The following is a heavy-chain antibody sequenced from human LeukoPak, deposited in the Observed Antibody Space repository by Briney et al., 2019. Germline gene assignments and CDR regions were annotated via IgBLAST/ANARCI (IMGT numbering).Heavy chain of an antibody. CDR1: GFTVSSNY. V-gene: IGHV3-53*01. J-gene: IGHJ4*02. D-gene: IGHD2-2*01. CDR2: IYSGGST. CDR3: AKSVGYCSSTSCSVSPFDY. Sequence: GGSLRLSCAASGFTVSSNYMSWVRQAPGKGLEWVSVIYSGGSTYYADSVKGRFTISRDNSKNTLYLQMNSLRAEDTAVYYCAKSVGYCSSTSCSVSPFDYWGQGTLVTVSS.